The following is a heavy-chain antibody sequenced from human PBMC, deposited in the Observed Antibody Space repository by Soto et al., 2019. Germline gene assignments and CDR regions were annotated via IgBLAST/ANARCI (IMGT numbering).Heavy chain of an antibody. CDR2: IYYSGST. CDR1: GGSISSGGYY. J-gene: IGHJ4*02. CDR3: AGGVVAAGLPFDY. D-gene: IGHD2-15*01. V-gene: IGHV4-31*03. Sequence: QVQLQESGPGLVKPSQTLSLTCTVSGGSISSGGYYWSWIRQHPGKGLEWIGYIYYSGSTYYNPSLMSRVTISVDTSKNQFSLKLSSVTAADTAVYYCAGGVVAAGLPFDYWGQGTLVTVSS.